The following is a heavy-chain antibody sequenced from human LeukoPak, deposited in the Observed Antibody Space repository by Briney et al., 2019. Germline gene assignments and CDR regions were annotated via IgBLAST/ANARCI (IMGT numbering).Heavy chain of an antibody. J-gene: IGHJ4*02. D-gene: IGHD2-2*02. CDR2: ISGSGGST. CDR1: GFTFSSYA. CDR3: AKGRERYCSSTSCYRTSFDY. V-gene: IGHV3-23*01. Sequence: GGSLRLSCAASGFTFSSYAMSWVRQAPGKGLEWVSAISGSGGSTYYADSVKGRFTISRDNSKNTLYLQMNSLRAEDTAVYYCAKGRERYCSSTSCYRTSFDYWGQGTLVTVSS.